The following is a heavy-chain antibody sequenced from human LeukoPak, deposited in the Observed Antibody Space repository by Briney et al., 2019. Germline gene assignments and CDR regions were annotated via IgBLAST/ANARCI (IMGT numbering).Heavy chain of an antibody. CDR3: AREVEAALTYNWFDP. CDR1: GFTFSSYE. J-gene: IGHJ5*02. CDR2: ISSSGSTI. V-gene: IGHV3-48*03. Sequence: GGSLRLSCAASGFTFSSYEMNWVRQAPGKGLEWVSYISSSGSTIYYADSVKGRFTISRDNAKNSLYLQMNSLRAEDTAVYYCAREVEAALTYNWFDPWGQGTLVTVSS. D-gene: IGHD2-15*01.